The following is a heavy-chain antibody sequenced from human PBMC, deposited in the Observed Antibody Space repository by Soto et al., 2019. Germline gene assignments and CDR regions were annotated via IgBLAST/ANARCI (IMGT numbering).Heavy chain of an antibody. CDR2: ISSSSSYI. CDR3: ARDGTPLYYYGMDV. V-gene: IGHV3-21*01. D-gene: IGHD1-1*01. Sequence: GGSLRLSCAASGFTFSSYSMNWVRQAPGKGLEWVSSISSSSSYIYYADSVKGRFTISRDNAKNSLYLQMNSLRAEDTAVYYCARDGTPLYYYGMDVWGQGTTVTVS. CDR1: GFTFSSYS. J-gene: IGHJ6*02.